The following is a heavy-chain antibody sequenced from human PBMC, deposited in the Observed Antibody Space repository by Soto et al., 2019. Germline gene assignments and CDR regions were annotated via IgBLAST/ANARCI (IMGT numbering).Heavy chain of an antibody. D-gene: IGHD6-19*01. Sequence: SETLSLTCAVYGGSFSGYYWSWIRQPPGKGLEWIGEINHSGSTNYNPSLKSRVTISVDTSKNQFSLKLSSVTAADTAVYYCASDSSGWYSFDYWCQGPLVTVSS. CDR1: GGSFSGYY. V-gene: IGHV4-34*01. J-gene: IGHJ4*02. CDR2: INHSGST. CDR3: ASDSSGWYSFDY.